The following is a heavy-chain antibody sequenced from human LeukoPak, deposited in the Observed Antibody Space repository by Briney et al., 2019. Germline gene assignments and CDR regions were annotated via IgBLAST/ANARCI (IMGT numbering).Heavy chain of an antibody. V-gene: IGHV4-34*01. D-gene: IGHD3-10*01. Sequence: SETLSLTCAVYGGSFSGYYWSWIRQPPGKGLEWIGEINHSGSTNYNPPLKSRVTISVDTSKNQFSLKLSSVTAADTAVYYCARGLRWYYYGSGRSYYFDYWGQGTLVTVSS. CDR1: GGSFSGYY. CDR3: ARGLRWYYYGSGRSYYFDY. CDR2: INHSGST. J-gene: IGHJ4*02.